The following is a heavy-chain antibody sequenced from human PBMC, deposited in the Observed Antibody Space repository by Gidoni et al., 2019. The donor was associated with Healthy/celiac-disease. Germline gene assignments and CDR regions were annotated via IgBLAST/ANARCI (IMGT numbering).Heavy chain of an antibody. CDR1: GFTFSSYA. V-gene: IGHV3-30-3*01. Sequence: QVQLVESGGGVVQPGRSLRLYCAASGFTFSSYAMHWVRQAAGKGLEWVAFISYDGSNKYYADSVKGRFTISRDNSKNTLYLQMNSLRAEDPAVYYCARTFGDWYFDLWGRGTLVTFSS. CDR2: ISYDGSNK. J-gene: IGHJ2*01. D-gene: IGHD3-16*01. CDR3: ARTFGDWYFDL.